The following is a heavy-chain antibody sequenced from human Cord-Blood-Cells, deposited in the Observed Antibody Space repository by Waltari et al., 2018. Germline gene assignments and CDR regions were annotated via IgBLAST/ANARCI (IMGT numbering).Heavy chain of an antibody. V-gene: IGHV4-34*01. CDR3: ARGLNSSSWYTSLYWYFDL. D-gene: IGHD6-13*01. J-gene: IGHJ2*01. CDR2: INHSGST. CDR1: GGSFGGYY. Sequence: QVQQQQWGAGLLKPSETLSLTCAVSGGSFGGYYWSWIPPPPGEGLEWIEEINHSGSTNYNPSLKSRVTISVDTSKNQFSLKLSSVTAADTAVYYCARGLNSSSWYTSLYWYFDLWGRGTLVTVSS.